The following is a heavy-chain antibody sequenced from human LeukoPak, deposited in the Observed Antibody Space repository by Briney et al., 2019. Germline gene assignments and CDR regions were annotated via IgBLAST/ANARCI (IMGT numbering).Heavy chain of an antibody. Sequence: SETLSLTCAVYGESFTTFYWGWIRQTPGKGLEWIGEINHSGSTNYNPSLKSRVTISVDTSKNQFSLKLSSVTAADTAVYYCARLHSSGWYRRYYYYMDVWGKGTTVTISS. D-gene: IGHD6-19*01. V-gene: IGHV4-34*01. J-gene: IGHJ6*03. CDR1: GESFTTFY. CDR3: ARLHSSGWYRRYYYYMDV. CDR2: INHSGST.